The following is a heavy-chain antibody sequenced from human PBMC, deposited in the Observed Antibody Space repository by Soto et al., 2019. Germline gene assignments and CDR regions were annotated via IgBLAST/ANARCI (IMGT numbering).Heavy chain of an antibody. Sequence: QVQLVQSGAEVKKPGASVKVSCKASGYTFTSYGISWVRQAPGQGLEWRGWISANNGNTNYAQKLRGRVTMTTHTTTSSAHMKLRSLRSDDTAVYYCARDKGDGSGSYYGYWGQGTLVTVSS. D-gene: IGHD3-10*01. V-gene: IGHV1-18*01. J-gene: IGHJ4*02. CDR3: ARDKGDGSGSYYGY. CDR1: GYTFTSYG. CDR2: ISANNGNT.